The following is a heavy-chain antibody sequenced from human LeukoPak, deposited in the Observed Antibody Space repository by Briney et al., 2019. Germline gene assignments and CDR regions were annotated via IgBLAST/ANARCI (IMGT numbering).Heavy chain of an antibody. CDR2: TYPGDSET. D-gene: IGHD3-10*01. V-gene: IGHV5-51*01. J-gene: IGHJ6*02. CDR1: GYSFSSYW. Sequence: GESLEISCTGSGYSFSSYWIAWVRQMRGKGLEWMGITYPGDSETRYSPSFQGQVTISADKSISTAYLQWSSLKASDTAMYYCARLSPGSYYYFYSGMDVWGQGTTVTVSS. CDR3: ARLSPGSYYYFYSGMDV.